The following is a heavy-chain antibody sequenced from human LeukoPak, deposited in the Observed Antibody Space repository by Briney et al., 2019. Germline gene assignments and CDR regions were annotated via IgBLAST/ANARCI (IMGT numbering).Heavy chain of an antibody. CDR3: ARGGIVVVPAAYYYYGMDV. CDR2: IYYSGST. CDR1: GGSTSSSSYY. V-gene: IGHV4-39*01. J-gene: IGHJ6*02. Sequence: SETLSLTCTVSGGSTSSSSYYWGWIRQPPGKGLEWIGSIYYSGSTYYDPSLKSRVTISVDTSKNQFSLKPSSVTAADTAVYYCARGGIVVVPAAYYYYGMDVWGQGTTVTVSS. D-gene: IGHD2-2*01.